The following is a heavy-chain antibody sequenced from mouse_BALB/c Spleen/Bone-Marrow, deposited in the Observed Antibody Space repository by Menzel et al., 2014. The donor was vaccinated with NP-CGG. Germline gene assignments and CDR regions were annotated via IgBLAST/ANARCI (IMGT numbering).Heavy chain of an antibody. Sequence: DVKLVESGGGLVQPGGSMKLSCVASGFTFSNYWMNWVRQSPEKGLEWVAEIRLKSNNYATHYAESVKGRFTISRDDSKMSVYLQMNNLRAEDTGIYSCTVPFGPGFVYWGQAATPAVSS. J-gene: IGHJ2*01. V-gene: IGHV6-6*02. CDR3: TVPFGPGFVY. CDR1: GFTFSNYW. CDR2: IRLKSNNYAT.